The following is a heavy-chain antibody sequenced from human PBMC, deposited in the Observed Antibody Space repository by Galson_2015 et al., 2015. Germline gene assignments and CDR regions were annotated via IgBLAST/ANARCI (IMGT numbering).Heavy chain of an antibody. CDR3: ARVPPEAYCSSTSCYNTYYFDY. J-gene: IGHJ4*02. V-gene: IGHV4-31*03. D-gene: IGHD2-2*02. Sequence: TLSLTCTVSGGSISSGGYYWSWIRQHPGKGLEWIGYIYYSGSTYYTPSLKSRVTISVDTSKNQFSLKLSSVTAADTAVYYCARVPPEAYCSSTSCYNTYYFDYWGQGTLVTVSS. CDR1: GGSISSGGYY. CDR2: IYYSGST.